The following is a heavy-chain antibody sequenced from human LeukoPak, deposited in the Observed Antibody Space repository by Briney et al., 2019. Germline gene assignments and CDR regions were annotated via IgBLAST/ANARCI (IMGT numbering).Heavy chain of an antibody. CDR3: ARGDSSSWYPYYYYGMGV. CDR1: GFTFSSYS. Sequence: GGSLRLSCAASGFTFSSYSMNWVRQAPGKGLEWVSSISSSSSYIYYADSVKGRFTISRDNAKNSLYLQMNSLRAEDTAVYYCARGDSSSWYPYYYYGMGVWGKGTTVTVSS. D-gene: IGHD6-13*01. V-gene: IGHV3-21*01. J-gene: IGHJ6*04. CDR2: ISSSSSYI.